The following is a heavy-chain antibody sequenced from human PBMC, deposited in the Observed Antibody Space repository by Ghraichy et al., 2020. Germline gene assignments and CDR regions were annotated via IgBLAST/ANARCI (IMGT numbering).Heavy chain of an antibody. D-gene: IGHD3-10*01. V-gene: IGHV3-49*04. CDR1: GFAFGDYA. CDR2: IRGNAYGGTT. CDR3: SRGVPVIIGYYFDS. Sequence: LTCTASGFAFGDYAMNWVRQAPGKGLEWVGIIRGNAYGGTTEYAESVKGRFTISRDDSKSIAYLQMNSLKSEDTGVYYCSRGVPVIIGYYFDSWGQGTLVTVSS. J-gene: IGHJ4*02.